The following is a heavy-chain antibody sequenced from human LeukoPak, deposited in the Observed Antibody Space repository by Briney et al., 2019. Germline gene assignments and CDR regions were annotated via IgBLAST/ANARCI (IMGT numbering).Heavy chain of an antibody. D-gene: IGHD4-17*01. J-gene: IGHJ6*02. Sequence: GGSLRLSCTASGFTVSSNYMSWVRQAPGKGLEWVSVIYSGGSTYYADSVKGRFTISRHNSKNTLYLQMNSLRAEDTAVYYCARDKINGDYFDYYYYGMDVWGQGTTVTVPS. CDR1: GFTVSSNY. CDR3: ARDKINGDYFDYYYYGMDV. V-gene: IGHV3-53*04. CDR2: IYSGGST.